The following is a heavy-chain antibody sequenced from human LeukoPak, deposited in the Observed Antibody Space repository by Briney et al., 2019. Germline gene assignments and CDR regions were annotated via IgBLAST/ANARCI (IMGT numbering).Heavy chain of an antibody. CDR1: GFTLSYYW. J-gene: IGHJ4*02. V-gene: IGHV3-74*01. Sequence: GGSLRLSCAASGFTLSYYWMHWVRQAPGKGLVWVSRIDTDPSSTNYADSVKGRFTISRDDAKNTLYLQMNSLRAEDTAVYYCTRGLLGIDYWGQGTLVTVSS. CDR2: IDTDPSST. D-gene: IGHD2-8*02. CDR3: TRGLLGIDY.